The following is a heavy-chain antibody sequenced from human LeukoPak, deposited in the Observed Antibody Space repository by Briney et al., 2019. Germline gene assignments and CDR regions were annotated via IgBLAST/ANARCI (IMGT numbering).Heavy chain of an antibody. CDR1: GGTFSSYA. D-gene: IGHD2-2*01. CDR2: IIPIFGTA. Sequence: SVKVSCKASGGTFSSYAISWVRQAPGQGLEWMGGIIPIFGTANYAQKFQGRVTITTDESTSTAYMELSSLRSEDTAVYYCATPSVVPAAINAFDIWGQGTMVTVSS. V-gene: IGHV1-69*05. CDR3: ATPSVVPAAINAFDI. J-gene: IGHJ3*02.